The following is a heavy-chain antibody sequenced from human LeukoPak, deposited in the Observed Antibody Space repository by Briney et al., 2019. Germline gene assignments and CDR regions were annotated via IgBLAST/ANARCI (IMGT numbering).Heavy chain of an antibody. V-gene: IGHV3-11*01. Sequence: PGGSLRPSCAVSGFTFSDYYMSWIRQAPGKGLEWISYISSSGSTKYYADSVKGRFTISRDNAKNSLYLQMNSLRAEDTAVYYCARDRKSAWYPLVDYWGQGTLVTVSS. CDR1: GFTFSDYY. J-gene: IGHJ4*02. D-gene: IGHD6-19*01. CDR2: ISSSGSTK. CDR3: ARDRKSAWYPLVDY.